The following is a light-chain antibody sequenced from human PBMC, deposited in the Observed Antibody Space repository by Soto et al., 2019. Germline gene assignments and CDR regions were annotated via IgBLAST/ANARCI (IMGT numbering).Light chain of an antibody. J-gene: IGLJ1*01. V-gene: IGLV2-23*03. CDR3: CSFVGGDTFAV. CDR1: RSDVGIYNL. CDR2: AGS. Sequence: QSVLTQPASVSGSPGQSITISCTGTRSDVGIYNLVSWYQQYPGKAPKLLIYAGSKRPSGVSSRFSGSKSGITASLTISGLQAEDESDYYCCSFVGGDTFAVFGTGTKVTVL.